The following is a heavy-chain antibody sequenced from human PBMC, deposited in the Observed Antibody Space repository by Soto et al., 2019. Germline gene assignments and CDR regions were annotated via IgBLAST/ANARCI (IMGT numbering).Heavy chain of an antibody. CDR1: GGTFSSYA. J-gene: IGHJ4*02. CDR3: ARGEDSSSSPASDY. V-gene: IGHV1-69*13. D-gene: IGHD6-6*01. Sequence: GASVKVSCKASGGTFSSYAISWVRQAPGQGLEWMGGIIPIFGTANYAQKLQGRVTITADESTSTAYMELSSLRSEDTAVYYCARGEDSSSSPASDYWGQGTLVTVSS. CDR2: IIPIFGTA.